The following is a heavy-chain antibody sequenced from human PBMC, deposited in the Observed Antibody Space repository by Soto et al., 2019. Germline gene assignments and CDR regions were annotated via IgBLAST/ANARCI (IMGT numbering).Heavy chain of an antibody. CDR3: ARGGYYDFWSGLESTYGMDV. V-gene: IGHV3-48*02. D-gene: IGHD3-3*01. CDR2: ISSSSSTI. Sequence: GGSLRLPCAASGFTFSSYSMNWVRQAPGKGLEWVSYISSSSSTIYYADSVKGRFTISRDNAKNSLYLQMNSLRDEDTAVYYCARGGYYDFWSGLESTYGMDVWGQGTTVTVSS. CDR1: GFTFSSYS. J-gene: IGHJ6*02.